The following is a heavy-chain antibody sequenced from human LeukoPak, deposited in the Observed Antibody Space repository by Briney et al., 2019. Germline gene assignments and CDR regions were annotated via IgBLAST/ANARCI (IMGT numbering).Heavy chain of an antibody. J-gene: IGHJ4*02. Sequence: GGSLRLSCAASGFIVSSNYISWVRQAPGKGLEGVSVFYSGGGTSYADSVKGRFTISRDNSKNTVYLQMNSLRAEDTAVYYCARGDRAAVGPFDYWGQGTLVTVSS. CDR2: FYSGGGT. D-gene: IGHD6-13*01. V-gene: IGHV3-53*01. CDR1: GFIVSSNY. CDR3: ARGDRAAVGPFDY.